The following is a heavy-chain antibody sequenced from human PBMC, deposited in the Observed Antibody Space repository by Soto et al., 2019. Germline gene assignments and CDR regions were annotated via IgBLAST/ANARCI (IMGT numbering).Heavy chain of an antibody. V-gene: IGHV1-69*01. D-gene: IGHD3-16*01. J-gene: IGHJ4*02. Sequence: QLVQSGSDVKKPGSSVKVSCQASGGTFSGYVVTWVRQAPGQGLEWMGEFVPLFGTTNYAQRFSGRITITAEESTSTAYMELRTLRSDDTAVYYCATHGLGVSSPPYFDSWGQGTLVTVSS. CDR1: GGTFSGYV. CDR2: FVPLFGTT. CDR3: ATHGLGVSSPPYFDS.